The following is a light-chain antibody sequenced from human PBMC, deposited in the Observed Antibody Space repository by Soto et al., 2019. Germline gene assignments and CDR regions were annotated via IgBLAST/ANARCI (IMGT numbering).Light chain of an antibody. CDR3: QQYNTYST. J-gene: IGKJ5*01. CDR1: QSIDNY. V-gene: IGKV1-16*01. CDR2: AAS. Sequence: DIEMTQSPSSLSASVGDRITITCRASQSIDNYCHWYQQKPGKAPQLLIYAASRLHSGVPSRFTGSGYGTEFTLTISSLQPDDFATYYCQQYNTYSTFGQGTRLEIK.